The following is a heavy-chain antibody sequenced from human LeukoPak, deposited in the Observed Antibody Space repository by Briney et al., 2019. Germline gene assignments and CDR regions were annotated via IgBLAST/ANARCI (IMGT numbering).Heavy chain of an antibody. CDR3: TRAMVGATTDY. CDR2: IYYSGNT. V-gene: IGHV4-59*01. J-gene: IGHJ4*02. D-gene: IGHD1-26*01. Sequence: PSETLSLTCTVSGGSITNYYWSWIRQPPGKGLEWIGSIYYSGNTNYNPSLKSRVTVSVDTSKNQFSLKLTSVPAADTAVYYCTRAMVGATTDYWGQGTLVTVSS. CDR1: GGSITNYY.